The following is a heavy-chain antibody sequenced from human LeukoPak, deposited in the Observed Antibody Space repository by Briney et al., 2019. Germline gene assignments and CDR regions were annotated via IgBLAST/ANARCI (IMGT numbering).Heavy chain of an antibody. CDR1: GFTFSSYS. D-gene: IGHD1-26*01. CDR3: ASSGSYRFDY. Sequence: PGGSLRLSCAASGFTFSSYSMNWVRQAPGKGRGWVSHITASGTAMFYADSVKGRFTISRDNAKNSLYLQMNSLRDEDTAVYYCASSGSYRFDYWGQGTLVTVSS. V-gene: IGHV3-48*02. J-gene: IGHJ4*02. CDR2: ITASGTAM.